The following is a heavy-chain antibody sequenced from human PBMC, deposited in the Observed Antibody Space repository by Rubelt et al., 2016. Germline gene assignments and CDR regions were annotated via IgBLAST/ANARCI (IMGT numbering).Heavy chain of an antibody. CDR3: ARDLGGYDFLGYYYGMDV. D-gene: IGHD3-3*01. Sequence: VAVISYDGSNKYYADSVKGRFTISRDNSKNTLYLQMNSLRAEDTAVYYCARDLGGYDFLGYYYGMDVWGQGTTVTVSS. J-gene: IGHJ6*02. V-gene: IGHV3-30*07. CDR2: ISYDGSNK.